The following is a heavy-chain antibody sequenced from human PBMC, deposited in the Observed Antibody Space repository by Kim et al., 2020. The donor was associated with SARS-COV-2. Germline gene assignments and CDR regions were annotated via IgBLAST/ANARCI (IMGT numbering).Heavy chain of an antibody. D-gene: IGHD5-12*01. V-gene: IGHV4-30-2*05. CDR3: ASSTTLDSGYDPYYFDY. Sequence: LKSRVTISVDTSKDQFSLKLSSVPAADTAVYYCASSTTLDSGYDPYYFDYWGQGTLVTVSS. J-gene: IGHJ4*02.